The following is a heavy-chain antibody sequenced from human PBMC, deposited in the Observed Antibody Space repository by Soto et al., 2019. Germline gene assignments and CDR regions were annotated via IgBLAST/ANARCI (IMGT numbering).Heavy chain of an antibody. Sequence: PGGSLRLSCAASGFTFSYSYMIWIRQAPGKGLEWISYITFSGNTVYYADSLKGRFTISRDNAKNSLYLQMNRLRAEDTAVYYCARVSWREKYGMDVWGQGTTVTVSS. CDR1: GFTFSYSY. V-gene: IGHV3-11*01. CDR2: ITFSGNTV. CDR3: ARVSWREKYGMDV. J-gene: IGHJ6*02.